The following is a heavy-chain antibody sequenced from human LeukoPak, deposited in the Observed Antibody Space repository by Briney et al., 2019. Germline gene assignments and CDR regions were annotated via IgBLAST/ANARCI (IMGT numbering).Heavy chain of an antibody. CDR1: GFRISDYT. V-gene: IGHV3-23*01. J-gene: IGHJ5*02. CDR3: GKEGGA. CDR2: IGGRCGST. D-gene: IGHD3-16*01. Sequence: GGTLTLSCAVSGFRISDYTINWICHAPGPGPEWVSAIGGRCGSTYYADPPGDRFTISRDNSKDMLFSQMQSPKTAAATAFYCGKEGGAWGQGTKVTVSS.